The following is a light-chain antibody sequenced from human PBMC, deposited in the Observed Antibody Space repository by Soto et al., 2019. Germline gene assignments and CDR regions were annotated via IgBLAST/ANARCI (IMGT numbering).Light chain of an antibody. Sequence: QSALAQPRSVSVSPGQSVTVSCTGTSSDVGGHNYVSWYQQHPGKAPKLMISDVSRRPSGVPDRFSGSKSGNTASPTISGLQAEDEADYYCCSYAGGYSYVFGTGTKVTVL. CDR2: DVS. J-gene: IGLJ1*01. V-gene: IGLV2-11*01. CDR3: CSYAGGYSYV. CDR1: SSDVGGHNY.